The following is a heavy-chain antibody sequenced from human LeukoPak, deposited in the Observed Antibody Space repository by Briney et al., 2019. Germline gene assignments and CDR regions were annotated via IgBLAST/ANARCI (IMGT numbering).Heavy chain of an antibody. D-gene: IGHD3-3*01. CDR2: IYHSGTT. Sequence: SETLSLTCTVSGYSITSHSYWGWIRQTPGKGLEWIGSIYHSGTTYYNPSLKSRVTISVDTSKNQFSLKLSSVTAADTAVYYCARAGYYDFWSGYYTGQTNWFDPWGQGTLVTVSS. J-gene: IGHJ5*02. V-gene: IGHV4-38-2*02. CDR3: ARAGYYDFWSGYYTGQTNWFDP. CDR1: GYSITSHSY.